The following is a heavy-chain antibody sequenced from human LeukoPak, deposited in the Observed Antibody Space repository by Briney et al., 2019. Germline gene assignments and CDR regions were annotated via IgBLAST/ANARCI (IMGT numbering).Heavy chain of an antibody. CDR1: GGSFSGYY. CDR3: ARLPPTTIWGDV. J-gene: IGHJ6*02. D-gene: IGHD3-3*01. Sequence: SETLSLTCAVYGGSFSGYYWSWIRQSPGKGLEWIGEINHSGSTNYNPSLKSRVTISVDTSENQFSLKLSSVTAADTAVYYCARLPPTTIWGDVWGQGTTVTVSS. CDR2: INHSGST. V-gene: IGHV4-34*01.